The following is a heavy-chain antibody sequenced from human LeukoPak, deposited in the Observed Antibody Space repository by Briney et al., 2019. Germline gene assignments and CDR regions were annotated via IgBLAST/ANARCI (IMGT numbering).Heavy chain of an antibody. CDR2: ISAYNGNT. CDR3: ARVRVGARGYYYYGTDV. D-gene: IGHD3-16*01. Sequence: GASLKVSSAASGYTLTCYGISWVRPAPEQGLGRMGWISAYNGNTNYAQKLQGRVTMTTDTSTSTAYMELRSLRSDDTAVYYCARVRVGARGYYYYGTDVWGQGTTVTVSS. CDR1: GYTLTCYG. V-gene: IGHV1-18*01. J-gene: IGHJ6*02.